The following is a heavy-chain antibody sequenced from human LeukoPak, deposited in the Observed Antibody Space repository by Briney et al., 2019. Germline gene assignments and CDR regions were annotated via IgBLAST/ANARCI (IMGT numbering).Heavy chain of an antibody. CDR2: IRGSGDST. D-gene: IGHD3-16*01. V-gene: IGHV3-23*01. J-gene: IGHJ5*02. CDR3: AKWDAYIES. Sequence: GGSLRLSCVASGFTFSIYAMTWVPQAPGKGLEWVSAIRGSGDSTYYADSVKGRFTISRDNSQSTLYLQMNSLRADDTAVYYCAKWDAYIESWGQGTLVTVSS. CDR1: GFTFSIYA.